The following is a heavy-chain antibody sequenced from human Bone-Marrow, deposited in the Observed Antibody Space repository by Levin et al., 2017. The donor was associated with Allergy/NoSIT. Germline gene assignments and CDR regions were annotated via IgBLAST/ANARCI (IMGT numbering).Heavy chain of an antibody. CDR2: IIPIFGTA. V-gene: IGHV1-69*06. Sequence: ASVKVSCKASGGTFSSYAISWVRQAPGQGLEWMGGIIPIFGTANYAQKVQGRVTITADKSTSTAYMELSSLRSEDTAVYYCARGRRYCSGGSCRIDYWGQGTLVTVSS. CDR1: GGTFSSYA. J-gene: IGHJ4*02. CDR3: ARGRRYCSGGSCRIDY. D-gene: IGHD2-15*01.